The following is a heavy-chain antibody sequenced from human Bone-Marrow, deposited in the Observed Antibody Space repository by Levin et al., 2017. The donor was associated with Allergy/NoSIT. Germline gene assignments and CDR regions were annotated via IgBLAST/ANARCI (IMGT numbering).Heavy chain of an antibody. D-gene: IGHD3-3*01. CDR1: GYTFTGYY. V-gene: IGHV1-2*06. Sequence: RASVKVSCKASGYTFTGYYMHWVRQAPGQGLEWMGRINPNSGGTNYAQKFQGRVTMTRDTSISTAYMELSRLRSDDTAVYYCARRITIFGVVNSFDYWGQGTLVTVSS. CDR3: ARRITIFGVVNSFDY. J-gene: IGHJ4*02. CDR2: INPNSGGT.